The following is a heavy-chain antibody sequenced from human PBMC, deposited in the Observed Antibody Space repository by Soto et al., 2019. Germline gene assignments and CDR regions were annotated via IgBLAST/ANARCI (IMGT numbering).Heavy chain of an antibody. J-gene: IGHJ4*02. CDR1: GGSISSYY. V-gene: IGHV4-59*01. Sequence: SETLSLTCTVSGGSISSYYWSWIRQPPGKGLEWIAYISYSGSTNYNPSLKSRVTISKDTSKNQFSLKLSSVTAADTAVYYCAREASGGGKYYFDYWGQGTLVTVSS. D-gene: IGHD3-16*01. CDR2: ISYSGST. CDR3: AREASGGGKYYFDY.